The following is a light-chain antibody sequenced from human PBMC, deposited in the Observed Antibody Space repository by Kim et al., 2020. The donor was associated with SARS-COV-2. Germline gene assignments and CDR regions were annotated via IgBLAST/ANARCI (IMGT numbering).Light chain of an antibody. CDR1: QSVSSN. CDR3: QQYNNWPRT. Sequence: EIVMTQSPATLSVSPGERATLSCRASQSVSSNLAWYQQKPGQAPGLLIYGASTRATGIPARFSGSGSGTEFTLTISSLQSEDFAVYYCQQYNNWPRTFGGGTKVDIK. CDR2: GAS. J-gene: IGKJ4*01. V-gene: IGKV3-15*01.